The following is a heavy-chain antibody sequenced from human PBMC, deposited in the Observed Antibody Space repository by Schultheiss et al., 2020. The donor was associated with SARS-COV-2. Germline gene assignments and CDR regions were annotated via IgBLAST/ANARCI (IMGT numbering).Heavy chain of an antibody. J-gene: IGHJ4*02. D-gene: IGHD6-19*01. CDR3: ARAPISVAGSSFDY. CDR1: GFTFSNSD. CDR2: ISGTSLYT. Sequence: GESLKISCAASGFTFSNSDMNWVRQAPGKGLEWVSYISGTSLYTNYADSVKGRFTISRDNSKNTLYLQMNSLRAEDTAVYYCARAPISVAGSSFDYWGQGTLVTVSS. V-gene: IGHV3-11*06.